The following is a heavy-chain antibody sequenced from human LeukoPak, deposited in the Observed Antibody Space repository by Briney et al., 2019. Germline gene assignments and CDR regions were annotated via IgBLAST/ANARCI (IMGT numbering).Heavy chain of an antibody. CDR1: GFTFIGSD. V-gene: IGHV1-18*01. CDR2: IRTYDGAR. CDR3: ACGRQRSGLGYSFDI. Sequence: ASVKVSCKASGFTFIGSDITWVRQAPGQGLEWMGWIRTYDGARSSAQKFQGRVTMTTNTSTNTAYMELESLTSDDTAVFYCACGRQRSGLGYSFDIWGQGTMVTVSS. D-gene: IGHD3-16*01. J-gene: IGHJ3*02.